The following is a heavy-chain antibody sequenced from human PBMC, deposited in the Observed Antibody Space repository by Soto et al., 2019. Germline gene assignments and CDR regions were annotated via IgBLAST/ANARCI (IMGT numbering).Heavy chain of an antibody. CDR3: ARSPPRYCSGGSCDGGLGV. J-gene: IGHJ4*02. CDR1: GGSFSGYY. Sequence: QVQLQQWGAGLLKPSETLSLTCAVYGGSFSGYYWSWIRQPPGKGLEWIGEINHSGSTNYNPALKSRVTIAVDTSRNQFSLKVSSVTAADTAVYYCARSPPRYCSGGSCDGGLGVWGQGTLVTVSS. V-gene: IGHV4-34*01. D-gene: IGHD2-15*01. CDR2: INHSGST.